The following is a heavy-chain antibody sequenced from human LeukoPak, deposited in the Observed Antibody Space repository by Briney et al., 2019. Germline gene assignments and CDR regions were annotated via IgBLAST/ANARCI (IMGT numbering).Heavy chain of an antibody. D-gene: IGHD3-22*01. CDR3: ARVITPYGMDV. Sequence: GGSLRLSCAASGFTFSSYEMNWVRQAPGKGLEWVSYISSSGSTIYYADSVKGRFTISRDNAKSSLYLQMNSLRAEDTAVYYCARVITPYGMDVWGQGTTVTVSS. CDR2: ISSSGSTI. CDR1: GFTFSSYE. V-gene: IGHV3-48*03. J-gene: IGHJ6*02.